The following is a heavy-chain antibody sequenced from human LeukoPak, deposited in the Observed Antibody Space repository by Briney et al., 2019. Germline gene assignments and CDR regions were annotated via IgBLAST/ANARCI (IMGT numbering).Heavy chain of an antibody. CDR3: ASLVVPAAIGSGDAFDI. V-gene: IGHV4-34*01. Sequence: PSETLSLTCAVYGGSFSGYYWSWIRQPPGKGLEWIGEINHSGSTNYNPSLKSRVTISVDTSKNQFSLKLSSVTAADTAVYYCASLVVPAAIGSGDAFDIWGQGTMVTVSS. J-gene: IGHJ3*02. CDR2: INHSGST. D-gene: IGHD2-2*02. CDR1: GGSFSGYY.